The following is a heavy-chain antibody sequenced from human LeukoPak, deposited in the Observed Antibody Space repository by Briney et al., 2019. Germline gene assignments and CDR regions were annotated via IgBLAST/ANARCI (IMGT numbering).Heavy chain of an antibody. V-gene: IGHV4-61*01. CDR1: GGSVSSGSYY. CDR3: ARDAGYYDFWSGYYRYNWFDP. CDR2: IYYSGST. J-gene: IGHJ5*02. Sequence: SETLSLTCTVSGGSVSSGSYYWSWIRQPPGKGLEWIGYIYYSGSTNYNPSLKSRVTISVDTSKNQFSLKLSSVTAADTAVYYCARDAGYYDFWSGYYRYNWFDPWGQGTLVTVSS. D-gene: IGHD3-3*01.